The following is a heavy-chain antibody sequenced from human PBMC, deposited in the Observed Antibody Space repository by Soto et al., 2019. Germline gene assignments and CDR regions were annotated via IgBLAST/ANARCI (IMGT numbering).Heavy chain of an antibody. Sequence: ASVKVSCKASGYTFTSYYMHWVRQAPGQGLEWMGIINPSGGSTSYAQKFQGRVTMTRDTSTSTVYMELSSLRSEDTAVYYCARDLFYQGWTYYDFWSGYPYLGDYYYYYMDVWGKGTTVTVSS. CDR2: INPSGGST. CDR1: GYTFTSYY. J-gene: IGHJ6*03. CDR3: ARDLFYQGWTYYDFWSGYPYLGDYYYYYMDV. V-gene: IGHV1-46*03. D-gene: IGHD3-3*01.